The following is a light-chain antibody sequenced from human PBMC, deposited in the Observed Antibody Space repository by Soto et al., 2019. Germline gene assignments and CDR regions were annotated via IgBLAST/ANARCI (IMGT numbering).Light chain of an antibody. J-gene: IGKJ1*01. V-gene: IGKV3-11*01. CDR2: DAS. Sequence: EIVLTQSPATLSLSPGEIATLSCMSSQSVSSNLAWYQQKPGQAPRLLIYDASNRATGIPARFSGSGSGTDFTLTISSLEPEDFAVYYCQQRSNWPRRTFGQGTKVDIK. CDR1: QSVSSN. CDR3: QQRSNWPRRT.